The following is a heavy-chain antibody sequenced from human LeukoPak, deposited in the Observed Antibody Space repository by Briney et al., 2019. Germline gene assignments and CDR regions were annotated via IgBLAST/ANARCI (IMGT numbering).Heavy chain of an antibody. CDR2: IYYSGST. D-gene: IGHD3-22*01. CDR3: ARLYYNSSGYYQICYFDY. V-gene: IGHV4-39*01. CDR1: GGSISSSSYY. J-gene: IGHJ4*02. Sequence: SETLSLTCTVSGGSISSSSYYWGWIRQPPGKGLEWIGSIYYSGSTYYNPSLKSRVTISVDTSKNQFSLNLSSVTAADTAVYYCARLYYNSSGYYQICYFDYWGQGTLVTVSS.